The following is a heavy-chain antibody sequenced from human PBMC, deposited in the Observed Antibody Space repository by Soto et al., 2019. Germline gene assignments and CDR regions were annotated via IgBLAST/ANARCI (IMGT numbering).Heavy chain of an antibody. CDR3: AGAALYGMDV. CDR2: IYYSGNT. D-gene: IGHD6-25*01. J-gene: IGHJ6*02. Sequence: PSETLSLTCSVSGGSISSGYYYWSWIRQPPGKGLVWIGNIYYSGNTYYNPTLKSRIIISIDTSKNPFSLKAGPVTAAATAVYYCAGAALYGMDVWGQGATVTVSS. CDR1: GGSISSGYYY. V-gene: IGHV4-30-4*08.